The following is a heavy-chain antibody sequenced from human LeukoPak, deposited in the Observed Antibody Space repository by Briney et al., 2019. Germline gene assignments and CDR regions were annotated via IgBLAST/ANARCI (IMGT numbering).Heavy chain of an antibody. Sequence: QPGGSLRLSCAVSGITLSSYGMSWVRQAPGKGLEWVAGISDSGGRTKYADSVKGRFTISRDNSKNTLYLQMNSLRAEDTAVYFCAKRGVVIRVILVGFHKEAYYFDSWGQGALVTVSS. D-gene: IGHD3-22*01. CDR1: GITLSSYG. V-gene: IGHV3-23*01. CDR3: AKRGVVIRVILVGFHKEAYYFDS. CDR2: ISDSGGRT. J-gene: IGHJ4*02.